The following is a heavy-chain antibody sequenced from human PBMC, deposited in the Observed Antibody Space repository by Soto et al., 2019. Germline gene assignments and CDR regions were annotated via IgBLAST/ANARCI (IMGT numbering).Heavy chain of an antibody. J-gene: IGHJ5*01. CDR3: STRAYDTNGYYRFDP. V-gene: IGHV4-34*01. CDR2: INHSGRV. D-gene: IGHD3-22*01. Sequence: SETLSLTCAVYGGSFSGHSWSWIRQSPGKGLEWIGDINHSGRVNYSPSLKSRVTISLDTSKDQFSLTLSAVTAADTAMYYCSTRAYDTNGYYRFDPWGQGTLVTVAS. CDR1: GGSFSGHS.